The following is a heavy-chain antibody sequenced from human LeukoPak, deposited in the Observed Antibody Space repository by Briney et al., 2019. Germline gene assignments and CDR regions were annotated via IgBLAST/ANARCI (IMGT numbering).Heavy chain of an antibody. V-gene: IGHV4-59*01. J-gene: IGHJ5*02. CDR1: GGSISSYY. CDR2: IYYSGST. Sequence: SETLSLTCTVSGGSISSYYWSWIRQPPGKGLEWIGYIYYSGSTNYNPSLKSRVTISVDTSKNQFSLKLSSVTAADTAVYYCARGGYSYGLFYWFDPWGQGTLVTVSS. D-gene: IGHD5-18*01. CDR3: ARGGYSYGLFYWFDP.